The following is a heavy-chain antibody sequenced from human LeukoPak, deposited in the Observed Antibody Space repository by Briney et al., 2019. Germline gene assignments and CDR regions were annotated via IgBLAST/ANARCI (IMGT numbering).Heavy chain of an antibody. CDR3: ARGTGRASAQDYDFWTIGY. V-gene: IGHV4-30-4*08. D-gene: IGHD3-3*01. Sequence: SETLSLTCAVSGGSISSSSYYWGWIRQPPGKGLEWIGYIYYSGSTYYNPSLKSRVTISVDTSKNQFSLKLSSVTAADTAVYYCARGTGRASAQDYDFWTIGYWGQGTLVTVSS. CDR2: IYYSGST. J-gene: IGHJ4*02. CDR1: GGSISSSSYY.